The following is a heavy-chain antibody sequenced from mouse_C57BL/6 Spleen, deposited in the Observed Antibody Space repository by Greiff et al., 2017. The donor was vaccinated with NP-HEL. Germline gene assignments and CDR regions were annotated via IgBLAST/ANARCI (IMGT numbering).Heavy chain of an antibody. CDR2: INPNNGGT. Sequence: EVQLQQSGPELVKPGASVKISCKASGYTFTDYYMNWVKQSHGKSLEWIGDINPNNGGTSYNQKFKGKATLTVDKSSSTAYMELRSLTSEDSAVYYCAREEYYYGRGLSGNYFDYWGQGTTLTVSS. CDR1: GYTFTDYY. J-gene: IGHJ2*01. D-gene: IGHD1-1*01. V-gene: IGHV1-26*01. CDR3: AREEYYYGRGLSGNYFDY.